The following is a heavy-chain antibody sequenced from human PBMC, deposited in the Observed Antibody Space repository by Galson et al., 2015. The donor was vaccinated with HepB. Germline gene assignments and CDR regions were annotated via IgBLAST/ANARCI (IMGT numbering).Heavy chain of an antibody. CDR3: ARMVRAAAPSFAY. CDR1: GYTFTTYG. V-gene: IGHV1-18*01. Sequence: SVKVSCKASGYTFTTYGISWVRQAPGQGLEWMGWISDYDGTTNYAQKLQGRVTMTTDTPTSTAYMELRSLRSDDTAVYYCARMVRAAAPSFAYWGQGTLVTVSS. D-gene: IGHD6-25*01. J-gene: IGHJ4*02. CDR2: ISDYDGTT.